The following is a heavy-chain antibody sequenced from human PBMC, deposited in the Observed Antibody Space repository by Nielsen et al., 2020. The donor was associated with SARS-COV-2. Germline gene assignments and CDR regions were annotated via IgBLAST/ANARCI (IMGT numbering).Heavy chain of an antibody. J-gene: IGHJ5*02. V-gene: IGHV4-59*01. CDR3: ARGGGSGSGSYT. CDR1: GGSISSYY. D-gene: IGHD1-26*01. CDR2: IYYSGST. Sequence: SETLSLTCTVSGGSISSYYWSWIRQPPGKGLEWIGYIYYSGSTNYNPSLKSRVTISVDTSKNQFSLKLSSVTAADTAVYYCARGGGSGSGSYTWGQGTLVTVSS.